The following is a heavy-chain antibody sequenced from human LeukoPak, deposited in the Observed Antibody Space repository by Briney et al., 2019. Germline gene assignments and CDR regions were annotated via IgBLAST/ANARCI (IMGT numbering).Heavy chain of an antibody. D-gene: IGHD5-12*01. CDR3: ASTGLEARYSYFDN. J-gene: IGHJ4*02. Sequence: GGSQRLSCAASGFTFSRYWMTWVRQTPGKGLEWVANIKQGGSEKYYVDSVKGRFTISRDNAKSSLYLQMNSLRAEDTAVYYCASTGLEARYSYFDNWGQGTLATVSS. V-gene: IGHV3-7*05. CDR2: IKQGGSEK. CDR1: GFTFSRYW.